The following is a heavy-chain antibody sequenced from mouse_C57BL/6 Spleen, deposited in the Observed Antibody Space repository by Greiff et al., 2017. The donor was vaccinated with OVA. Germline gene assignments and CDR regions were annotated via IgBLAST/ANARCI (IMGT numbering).Heavy chain of an antibody. CDR2: INPNNGGT. D-gene: IGHD1-1*01. Sequence: EVQLQQSGPELVKPGASVQISCKASGYTFTDYYMNWVKQSHGKSLEWIGDINPNNGGTSYNQKFKGKATLTVDKSSSTAYMELRSLTSEDSAVYYCYYGSSYYWGQGTTLTVSS. V-gene: IGHV1-26*01. CDR1: GYTFTDYY. J-gene: IGHJ2*01. CDR3: YYGSSYY.